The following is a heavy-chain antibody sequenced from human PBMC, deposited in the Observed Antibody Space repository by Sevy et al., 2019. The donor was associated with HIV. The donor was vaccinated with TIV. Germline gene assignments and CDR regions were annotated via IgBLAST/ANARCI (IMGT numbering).Heavy chain of an antibody. CDR3: AKPPEIDATPYFGF. J-gene: IGHJ4*02. D-gene: IGHD2-15*01. Sequence: GGSLRLSCAGSGFTFEDYALHWVRQAPGQGLEWVAGINWNSGSLDYADSVQGRFTISRDDAKNSLYLQMDALRTEDTALYYCAKPPEIDATPYFGFWGQGTLVTDSS. V-gene: IGHV3-9*01. CDR1: GFTFEDYA. CDR2: INWNSGSL.